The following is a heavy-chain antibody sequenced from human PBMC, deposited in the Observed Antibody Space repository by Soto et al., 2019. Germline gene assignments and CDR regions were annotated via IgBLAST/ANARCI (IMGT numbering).Heavy chain of an antibody. J-gene: IGHJ4*02. CDR1: GFSLSTSGMC. V-gene: IGHV2-70*13. D-gene: IGHD1-26*01. Sequence: SGPTLVNPTQTLTLTCTFSGFSLSTSGMCVSWIRQPPGKALEWLALINWDNDKYYSTSLKTRLTIFKDTSKNQVVLTMTNMDPVDAATYYCARTYRGSYSGVSFDSWGQGTLVTVSS. CDR2: INWDNDK. CDR3: ARTYRGSYSGVSFDS.